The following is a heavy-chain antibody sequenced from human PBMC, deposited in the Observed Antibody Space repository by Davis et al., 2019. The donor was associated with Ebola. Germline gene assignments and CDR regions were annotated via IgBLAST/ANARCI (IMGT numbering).Heavy chain of an antibody. V-gene: IGHV5-51*01. D-gene: IGHD2/OR15-2a*01. J-gene: IGHJ5*02. CDR2: IYPAGSDT. Sequence: GESLKISCNASECTFTNYWISWVRQSPGKGLEWMGIIYPAGSDTRYTASFQGHVTFSADKSISTAYLQWSSLKASDTAIYYCARGRENIYGQNYFDPWCQGTLVTVSS. CDR3: ARGRENIYGQNYFDP. CDR1: ECTFTNYW.